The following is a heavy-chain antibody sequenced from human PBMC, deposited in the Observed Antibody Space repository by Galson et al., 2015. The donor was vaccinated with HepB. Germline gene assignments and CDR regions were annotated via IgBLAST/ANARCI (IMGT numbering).Heavy chain of an antibody. Sequence: SLRLSCAASGFSFSTNTMHWVRQAPGKGLEYVSSIVSHGGSTYYAESVKGRFTISRDNSKNTLYLQMSSLRTEGTAVYYCVKDVRWSFQYWGQGNLVTVSS. D-gene: IGHD2-15*01. V-gene: IGHV3-64D*06. J-gene: IGHJ4*02. CDR1: GFSFSTNT. CDR3: VKDVRWSFQY. CDR2: IVSHGGST.